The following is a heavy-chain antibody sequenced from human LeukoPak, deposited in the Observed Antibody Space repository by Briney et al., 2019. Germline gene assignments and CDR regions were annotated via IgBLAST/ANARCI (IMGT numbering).Heavy chain of an antibody. D-gene: IGHD3-22*01. V-gene: IGHV4-59*08. Sequence: SETLSLTCAFSGGSISTYYRSWIRQPPGKGLESIGYIYYSGSTNYNPSLKSRVTISVDTSKNQFSLKLSSVTAADTAVYYCARGGYYYDSSGYSIYYFDYWGQGTLVTVSS. CDR3: ARGGYYYDSSGYSIYYFDY. CDR2: IYYSGST. J-gene: IGHJ4*02. CDR1: GGSISTYY.